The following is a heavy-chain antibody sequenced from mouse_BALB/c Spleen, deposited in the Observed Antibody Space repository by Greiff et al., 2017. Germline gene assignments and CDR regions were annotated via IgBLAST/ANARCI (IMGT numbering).Heavy chain of an antibody. J-gene: IGHJ3*01. V-gene: IGHV5-9-3*01. CDR2: ISSGGSYT. CDR1: GFTFSSYG. D-gene: IGHD2-1*01. CDR3: ARQDGNYEGFAY. Sequence: DVMLVESGGGLVQPGGSLKLSCAASGFTFSSYGMSWVRQTPEKRLEWVATISSGGSYTYYPDSVKGRFTISRDNAKNTLYLQMSSLRSEDTAMYYCARQDGNYEGFAYWGQGTLVTVSA.